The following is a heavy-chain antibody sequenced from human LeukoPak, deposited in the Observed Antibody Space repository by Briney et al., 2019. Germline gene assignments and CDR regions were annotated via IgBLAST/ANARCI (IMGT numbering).Heavy chain of an antibody. V-gene: IGHV3-30*02. J-gene: IGHJ6*03. CDR3: AKDSCSSSCYWGDYYMDV. Sequence: GGSLRLSCAASGFTFSRYGMHWVRQAPGEGLEWVAFIRYDGSNKYYGDSVKGRFTISRDNSKNTLYLQMNSLRAEDTAVYYCAKDSCSSSCYWGDYYMDVWGKGTTVTVSS. D-gene: IGHD2-2*01. CDR2: IRYDGSNK. CDR1: GFTFSRYG.